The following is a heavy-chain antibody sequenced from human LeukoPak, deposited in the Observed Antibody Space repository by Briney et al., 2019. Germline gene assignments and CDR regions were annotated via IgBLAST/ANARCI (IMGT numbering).Heavy chain of an antibody. CDR3: AAGSLYYYGMDV. J-gene: IGHJ6*02. CDR2: ISWDSGNI. D-gene: IGHD3-10*01. V-gene: IGHV3-9*01. CDR1: GFTFDDYA. Sequence: PGGSLRLSCAASGFTFDDYAMHWVRQAPGKGLEWVSGISWDSGNIGYADSVKGRFTISRDNAKNSLYLQMNSLRDEDTAVYYCAAGSLYYYGMDVWGQGTTVTVSS.